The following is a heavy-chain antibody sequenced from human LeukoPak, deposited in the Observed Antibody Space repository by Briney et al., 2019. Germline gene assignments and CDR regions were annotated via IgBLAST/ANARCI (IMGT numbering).Heavy chain of an antibody. CDR1: GGSISSYY. CDR3: ARGHNWNYRSAFDI. D-gene: IGHD1-7*01. V-gene: IGHV4-59*01. CDR2: IYYSGST. Sequence: SETLSLTCTVSGGSISSYYWSWIRQPPGKGLEWIGYIYYSGSTNYNPSLKSRVTISVDTSKNQFSLKLSSVTAADTAVYYCARGHNWNYRSAFDIWGQGTMVTASS. J-gene: IGHJ3*02.